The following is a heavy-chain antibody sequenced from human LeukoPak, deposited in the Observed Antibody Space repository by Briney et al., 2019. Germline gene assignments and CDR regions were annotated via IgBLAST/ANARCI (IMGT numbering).Heavy chain of an antibody. CDR1: GYTFTSYG. D-gene: IGHD3-3*01. Sequence: GASVKVSCKASGYTFTSYGISWVRQAAGQGLEWMGWISAYNGNTNYAQKLQGRVTMTTDTSTSTAYMELRSLRSDDTAVYYCARLRFDDFWSGFKYCDYWGQGTLVTVSS. J-gene: IGHJ4*02. V-gene: IGHV1-18*01. CDR2: ISAYNGNT. CDR3: ARLRFDDFWSGFKYCDY.